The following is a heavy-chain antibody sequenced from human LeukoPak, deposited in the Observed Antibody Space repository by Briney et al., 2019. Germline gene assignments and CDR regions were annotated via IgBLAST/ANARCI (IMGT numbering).Heavy chain of an antibody. Sequence: ASVTVSCKASGYTFTSYDINWVRQATGQGLEGMGWMNPNSGNTGYSQKFQGRVTMTRNTSISTAYMELSSLRSEDTAVYYCAREWRYCSSTSCYRVPGGYYGMDVWGQGTTVTVSS. CDR2: MNPNSGNT. V-gene: IGHV1-8*01. D-gene: IGHD2-2*02. J-gene: IGHJ6*02. CDR1: GYTFTSYD. CDR3: AREWRYCSSTSCYRVPGGYYGMDV.